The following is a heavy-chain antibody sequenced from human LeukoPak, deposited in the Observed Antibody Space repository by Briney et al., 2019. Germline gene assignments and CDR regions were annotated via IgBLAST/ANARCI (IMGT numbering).Heavy chain of an antibody. D-gene: IGHD2-8*01. CDR2: FSYSGST. Sequence: PSETLSLTCTVSGGSINSYYWSWIRQPPGKGLEWIAYFSYSGSTNYNPSLKSRVTISVDTSKNQFSLKLSSVTAADTAVYYCAREMVGSRAFAIWGQGTMVTVSS. V-gene: IGHV4-59*01. CDR1: GGSINSYY. J-gene: IGHJ3*02. CDR3: AREMVGSRAFAI.